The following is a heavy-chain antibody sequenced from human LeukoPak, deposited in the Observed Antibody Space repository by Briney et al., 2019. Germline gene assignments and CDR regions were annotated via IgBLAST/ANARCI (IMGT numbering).Heavy chain of an antibody. D-gene: IGHD4-4*01. J-gene: IGHJ3*02. CDR1: GFTFSSYA. V-gene: IGHV3-30-3*01. Sequence: PGRSLRLSCAASGFTFSSYAMHWVRQAPGKGLEWVAVISYDGSNKYYADSVKDRFTISRDNSKNTLYLQMNSLRAEDTAVYYCARDCNLRAFVIWGQGTMVTVSS. CDR3: ARDCNLRAFVI. CDR2: ISYDGSNK.